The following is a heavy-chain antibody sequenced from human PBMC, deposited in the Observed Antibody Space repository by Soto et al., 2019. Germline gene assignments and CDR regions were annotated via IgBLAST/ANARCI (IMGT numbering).Heavy chain of an antibody. V-gene: IGHV4-61*01. J-gene: IGHJ6*02. Sequence: QVQLQESGPGLVEPSETLSLTCTVSGGSVSSGSYYWSWIRQPPGKGLEWIGYIYYSGSTNYNPYLKSRVTISVDTSKNQFSLKLSSVTAADTAVYYCARLEVDTAMVTSYYGMDVWGQGTTVTVSS. CDR3: ARLEVDTAMVTSYYGMDV. CDR2: IYYSGST. CDR1: GGSVSSGSYY. D-gene: IGHD5-18*01.